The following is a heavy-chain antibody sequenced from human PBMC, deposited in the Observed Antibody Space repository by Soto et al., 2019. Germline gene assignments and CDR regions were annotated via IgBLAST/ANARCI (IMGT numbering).Heavy chain of an antibody. CDR1: GGSFSGYY. CDR3: ARYSNSYYFDY. J-gene: IGHJ4*02. Sequence: SETLSLTCAVYGGSFSGYYWSWIRQPPGKGLEWIGEINHSGSTNYNPSLKSRVTISVDTSKNQFSLKLSSVTAADTAVYYCARYSNSYYFDYWGRGTLVTVSS. V-gene: IGHV4-34*01. CDR2: INHSGST. D-gene: IGHD4-4*01.